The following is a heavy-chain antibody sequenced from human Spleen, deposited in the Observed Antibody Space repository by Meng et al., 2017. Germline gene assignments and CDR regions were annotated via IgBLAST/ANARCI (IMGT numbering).Heavy chain of an antibody. D-gene: IGHD6-19*01. V-gene: IGHV3-72*01. CDR3: ASSYTFSDWRSFGY. Sequence: GGSLRLSCEASAITFSDHYMDWVRQAPGKGLEWVGRIRNKANRYSTEYAASVKGRFTISRDDSKNSLFLQMNSLRTEDTAIYYCASSYTFSDWRSFGYWGEGTLVTVSS. J-gene: IGHJ4*02. CDR2: IRNKANRYST. CDR1: AITFSDHY.